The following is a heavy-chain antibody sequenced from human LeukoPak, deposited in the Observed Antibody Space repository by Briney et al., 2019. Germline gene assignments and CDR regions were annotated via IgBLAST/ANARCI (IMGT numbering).Heavy chain of an antibody. CDR1: GYSFTSNY. CDR2: IYPRDGST. CDR3: ARDQEAFDY. V-gene: IGHV1-46*01. J-gene: IGHJ4*02. Sequence: ASVKVSCKASGYSFTSNYIHWVRQPPGQGLEWMGMIYPRDGSTSYAQKFQGRVTVTRDTSTSTVHMELSGLRSEDTAVYYCARDQEAFDYWGQGTLVTVSS.